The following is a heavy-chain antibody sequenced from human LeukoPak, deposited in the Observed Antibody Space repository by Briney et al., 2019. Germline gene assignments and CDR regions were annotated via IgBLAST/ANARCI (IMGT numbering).Heavy chain of an antibody. D-gene: IGHD2/OR15-2a*01. CDR2: ISSSGSTI. CDR1: GFTYSSYE. CDR3: ASQRPALLLPDY. Sequence: GGSLRLSCAASGFTYSSYEMNWVRQAPGKGLEWVSYISSSGSTIYYADSVKGRFTISRDNAKNSLYLQMNSLRAEDTAVYYCASQRPALLLPDYWGQGTLVTVSS. J-gene: IGHJ4*02. V-gene: IGHV3-48*03.